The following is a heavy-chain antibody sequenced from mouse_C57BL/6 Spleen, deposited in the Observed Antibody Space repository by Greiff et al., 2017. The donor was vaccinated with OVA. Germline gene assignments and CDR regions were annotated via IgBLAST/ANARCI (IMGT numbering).Heavy chain of an antibody. D-gene: IGHD2-4*01. J-gene: IGHJ1*03. CDR2: ISYDGSN. Sequence: QESGPGLVKPSQSLSLTCSVTGYSITSGYYWNWIRQFPGNKLEWMGYISYDGSNNYNPSLKNRISITRDTSKNQFFLKLNSVTTEDTATYYCAIYDYDGRDGSWYFDVWGTGTTVTVSS. V-gene: IGHV3-6*01. CDR1: GYSITSGYY. CDR3: AIYDYDGRDGSWYFDV.